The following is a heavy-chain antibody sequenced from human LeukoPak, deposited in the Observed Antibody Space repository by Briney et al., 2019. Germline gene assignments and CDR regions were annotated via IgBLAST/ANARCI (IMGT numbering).Heavy chain of an antibody. CDR2: IYYSGST. CDR1: GGSISTYY. J-gene: IGHJ6*03. Sequence: PSETLSLTCTVSGGSISTYYWSWIRQPPGKGLGWIGYIYYSGSTNYNPSLKSRVTMSVDTSKNQFSLKLSSVTAADTAVYYCARASRLGIAALYYMDVWGKGTTVTVSS. V-gene: IGHV4-59*01. D-gene: IGHD6-6*01. CDR3: ARASRLGIAALYYMDV.